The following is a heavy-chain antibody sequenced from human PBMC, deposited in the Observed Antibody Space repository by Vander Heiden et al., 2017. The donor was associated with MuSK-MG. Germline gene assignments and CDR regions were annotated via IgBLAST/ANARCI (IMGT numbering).Heavy chain of an antibody. CDR3: AKGTVIAARPPGDAFDI. D-gene: IGHD6-6*01. CDR2: ISWNSGSI. Sequence: EVQLVASGGGLVQPGRSLRLSCAASGFTFDEYAMHWVRQAPGKGLEWVSGISWNSGSIGYADSVKGRFTISRDNAKNSLYLQMNSLRAEDTALYYCAKGTVIAARPPGDAFDIWGQGTMVTVSS. J-gene: IGHJ3*02. CDR1: GFTFDEYA. V-gene: IGHV3-9*01.